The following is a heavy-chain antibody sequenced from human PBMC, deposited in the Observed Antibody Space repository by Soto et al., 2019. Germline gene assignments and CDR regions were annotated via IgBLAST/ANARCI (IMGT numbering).Heavy chain of an antibody. Sequence: EVQLVESGGGLVEPGGSLRLSCAASGFTFSDAWMSWVRQPPGKGLEWVGRITSKTDGGTTDYAAPVKGRFTISKDDSKNTLYLQMDRLKTEDTAVYYCTTYPPRYCSATTCYAYFDYWGQGTLVTVSS. V-gene: IGHV3-15*01. CDR3: TTYPPRYCSATTCYAYFDY. J-gene: IGHJ4*02. CDR2: ITSKTDGGTT. D-gene: IGHD2-2*01. CDR1: GFTFSDAW.